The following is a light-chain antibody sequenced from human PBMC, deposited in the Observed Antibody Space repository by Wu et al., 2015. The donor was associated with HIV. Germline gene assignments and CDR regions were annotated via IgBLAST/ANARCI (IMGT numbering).Light chain of an antibody. CDR1: QIISTN. J-gene: IGKJ1*01. CDR2: DAS. Sequence: EIVVTQSPATLSVSPGERATLSCRASQIISTNLAWYQQKPGQAPKLLIYDASTRATGIPARFSGSGSGTEFTLTISVMQSEDFAVYYCQPYNNWPPWTFGQGTKAEIK. V-gene: IGKV3-15*01. CDR3: QPYNNWPPWT.